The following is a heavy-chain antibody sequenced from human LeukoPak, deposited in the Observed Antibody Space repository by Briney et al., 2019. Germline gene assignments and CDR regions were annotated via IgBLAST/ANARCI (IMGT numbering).Heavy chain of an antibody. D-gene: IGHD3-10*01. CDR3: VKGSPWRWFDP. Sequence: PGGSLRLSCSASGFTFSSYAMHWVRQAPGKGLEYVSAISSNGGSTYYADSVKGRFTISRDNSKNTLYLQMSSLRAEDTAVYHCVKGSPWRWFDPWGQGTLVTVSS. CDR1: GFTFSSYA. V-gene: IGHV3-64D*06. J-gene: IGHJ5*02. CDR2: ISSNGGST.